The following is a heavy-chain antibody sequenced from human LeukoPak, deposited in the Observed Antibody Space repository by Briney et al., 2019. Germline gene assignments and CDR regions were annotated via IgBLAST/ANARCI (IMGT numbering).Heavy chain of an antibody. CDR1: GGSFSGYY. J-gene: IGHJ3*02. CDR3: ARPMYYYDSSGYYSYAFDI. Sequence: SETLSRTCAVYGGSFSGYYWSWIRQPPGKGLEWIGSIYYSGSTYYNPSLKSRVTISVDTSKNQFSLKLSSVTAADTAVYYCARPMYYYDSSGYYSYAFDIWGQGTMVTVSS. V-gene: IGHV4-34*01. D-gene: IGHD3-22*01. CDR2: IYYSGST.